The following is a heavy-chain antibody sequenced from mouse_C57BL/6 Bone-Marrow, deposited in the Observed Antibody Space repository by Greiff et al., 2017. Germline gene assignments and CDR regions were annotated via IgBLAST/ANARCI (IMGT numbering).Heavy chain of an antibody. V-gene: IGHV5-16*01. J-gene: IGHJ1*03. D-gene: IGHD1-1*01. CDR2: INYDGSST. CDR3: ARVTTVDWYFDV. Sequence: EVKLVESEGGLVQPGSSMKLSCTASGFTFSDYYMAWVRQVPEKGLEWVANINYDGSSTYYLDSLKSRFIISSDNAKNILYLQMSSLKSEDTATYYCARVTTVDWYFDVWGTGTTVTVSS. CDR1: GFTFSDYY.